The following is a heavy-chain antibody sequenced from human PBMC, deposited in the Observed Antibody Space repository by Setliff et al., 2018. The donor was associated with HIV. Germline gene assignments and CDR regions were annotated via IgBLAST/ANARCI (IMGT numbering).Heavy chain of an antibody. CDR1: GFTFSTYP. Sequence: GGSLRLSCAASGFTFSTYPMSWVRQAPGKGLEWVSGISGSGGSTYYADSVKGRFTISRDNSKNTLYLQMNSLRVEDTAIYYCAKSPLVAGNDYWGQGTLVTVSS. CDR3: AKSPLVAGNDY. J-gene: IGHJ4*02. D-gene: IGHD2-8*02. CDR2: ISGSGGST. V-gene: IGHV3-23*01.